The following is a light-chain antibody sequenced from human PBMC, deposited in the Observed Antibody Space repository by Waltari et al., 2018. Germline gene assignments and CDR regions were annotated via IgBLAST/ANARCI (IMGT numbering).Light chain of an antibody. CDR3: QQYGSSPLT. J-gene: IGKJ4*01. V-gene: IGKV3-20*01. Sequence: EVVLTQSPGTLSLSPGERANLSCRASQTVSTNYVAWCQQKPGQAPRLLIYGASHRATGVPDRFSGSGSGTDFTLTISRLEPEDFAVYYCQQYGSSPLTFGGGTKVEIK. CDR2: GAS. CDR1: QTVSTNY.